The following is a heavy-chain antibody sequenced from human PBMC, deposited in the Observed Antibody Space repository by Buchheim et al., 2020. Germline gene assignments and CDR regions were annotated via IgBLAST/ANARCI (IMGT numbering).Heavy chain of an antibody. V-gene: IGHV4-34*01. Sequence: QVRLQQWGAGLLKPSETLSLTCAVYGGSFSGYYWSWIRQPPGKGLEWIGEINHSGSTNYNPSLKSRVTISVDTSKNQFSLKLSSVTAADTAVYYCARGSLGYCSSTSCYPSRNYGMDVWGQGTT. J-gene: IGHJ6*02. CDR3: ARGSLGYCSSTSCYPSRNYGMDV. CDR1: GGSFSGYY. CDR2: INHSGST. D-gene: IGHD2-2*01.